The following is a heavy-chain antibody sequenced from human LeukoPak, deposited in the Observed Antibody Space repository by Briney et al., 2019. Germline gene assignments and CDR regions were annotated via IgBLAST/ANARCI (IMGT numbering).Heavy chain of an antibody. CDR2: IYPGDSDT. CDR1: GSRFTSYW. V-gene: IGHV5-51*01. CDR3: ARKSHSGSYSDAFDI. Sequence: GESLQISCQGSGSRFTSYWIGWVRQLPGKGLEWMGIIYPGDSDTRYSPSFQGQVTISADKSISTAYLQWSSLKASDTAMYYCARKSHSGSYSDAFDIWGQGTMVTVSS. D-gene: IGHD1-26*01. J-gene: IGHJ3*02.